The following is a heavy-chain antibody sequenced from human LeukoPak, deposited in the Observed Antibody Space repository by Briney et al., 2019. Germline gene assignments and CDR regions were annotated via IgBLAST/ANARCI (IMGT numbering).Heavy chain of an antibody. V-gene: IGHV1-2*02. CDR3: ATPERGYSGYDFGS. D-gene: IGHD5-12*01. CDR1: GYTLTELS. Sequence: ASVKVSCKVSGYTLTELSMHWVRQAPGQGLEWMGWINPNSGGTNYAQKFQGRVTMTRDTSISTAYMELSRLRSDDTAVYYWATPERGYSGYDFGSWGQGTLVTVSS. CDR2: INPNSGGT. J-gene: IGHJ4*02.